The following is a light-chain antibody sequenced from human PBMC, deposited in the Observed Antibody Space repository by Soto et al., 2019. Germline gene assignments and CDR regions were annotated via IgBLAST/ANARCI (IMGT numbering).Light chain of an antibody. CDR2: DTS. CDR1: QSVSRY. Sequence: EIVLTQSPATLSLSPGERATLSCRASQSVSRYLAWYQQKPGQAPRLLIYDTSNRSTGIPARFSGSGSVTDSKLTISILEPEDFAVSDCHQRSNWPPRVWTFGKGTKVEIK. J-gene: IGKJ1*01. CDR3: HQRSNWPPRVWT. V-gene: IGKV3-11*01.